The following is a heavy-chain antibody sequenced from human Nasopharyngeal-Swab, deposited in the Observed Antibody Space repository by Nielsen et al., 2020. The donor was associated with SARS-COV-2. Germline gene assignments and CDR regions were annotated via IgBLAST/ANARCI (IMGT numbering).Heavy chain of an antibody. V-gene: IGHV3-7*01. Sequence: WIRQPPGKGLEWVANIKQDGSEKYYVDSVKGRFTISRDNAKNSLYLQMNSLRAEDTAVYYCARGGDYYYDSSGYYYLRGTYWGQGTLVTVSS. D-gene: IGHD3-22*01. J-gene: IGHJ4*02. CDR3: ARGGDYYYDSSGYYYLRGTY. CDR2: IKQDGSEK.